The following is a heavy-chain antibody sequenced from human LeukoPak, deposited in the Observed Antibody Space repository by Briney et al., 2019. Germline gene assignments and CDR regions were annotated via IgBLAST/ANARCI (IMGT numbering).Heavy chain of an antibody. J-gene: IGHJ4*02. D-gene: IGHD3-16*01. V-gene: IGHV3-72*01. CDR2: TRNKANSYTT. Sequence: PGGSLRLSCAASGFTFSDHYTDWVRQAPGKGLEWVGRTRNKANSYTTEYAASVKGRFTISRDDSKNSLYLQMDSLKTEDTAVYYCARERDQSWGIDYWGQGTLVTVSS. CDR1: GFTFSDHY. CDR3: ARERDQSWGIDY.